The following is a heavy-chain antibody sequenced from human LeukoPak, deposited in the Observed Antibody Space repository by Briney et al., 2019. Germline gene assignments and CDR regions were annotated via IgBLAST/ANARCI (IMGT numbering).Heavy chain of an antibody. CDR3: ARHVGPDYYDSSGYFDP. J-gene: IGHJ5*02. Sequence: SETLSLTCTVSGYSISRGYYWGWIHQPPGKGLEWIGSIYYSGITYYNPSLKSRVTISVDTSKNQFFLKLSSVTAADTAVYNCARHVGPDYYDSSGYFDPWGQGTLVTVSS. D-gene: IGHD3-22*01. V-gene: IGHV4-38-2*02. CDR1: GYSISRGYY. CDR2: IYYSGIT.